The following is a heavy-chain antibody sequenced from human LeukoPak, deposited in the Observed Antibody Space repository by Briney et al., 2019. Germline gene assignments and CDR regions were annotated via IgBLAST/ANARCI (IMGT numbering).Heavy chain of an antibody. CDR2: ITWNSDNI. D-gene: IGHD1-1*01. CDR1: GFTFDDYA. CDR3: ARDTQLELIDY. J-gene: IGHJ4*02. Sequence: PGGSLRLSCAASGFTFDDYAMHWVRQAPGKGLEWVSGITWNSDNIEYADSVKGRFTISRDNAKNTLYLQMNSLRAEDTAVYYCARDTQLELIDYWGQGTLVTVSS. V-gene: IGHV3-9*01.